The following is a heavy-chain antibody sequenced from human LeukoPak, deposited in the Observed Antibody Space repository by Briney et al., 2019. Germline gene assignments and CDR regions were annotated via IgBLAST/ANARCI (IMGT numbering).Heavy chain of an antibody. CDR2: VNFDGTSA. Sequence: PGGSLRLSCAASGFTFSSYWMRWVRQAPGKGLVWVSRVNFDGTSASHADFVQGRLTISRDNAKNTVYLHMNSLRAEDTAVYYCARETHLNYGALDYWGQGTLVTVSS. CDR1: GFTFSSYW. J-gene: IGHJ4*02. V-gene: IGHV3-74*01. D-gene: IGHD4-17*01. CDR3: ARETHLNYGALDY.